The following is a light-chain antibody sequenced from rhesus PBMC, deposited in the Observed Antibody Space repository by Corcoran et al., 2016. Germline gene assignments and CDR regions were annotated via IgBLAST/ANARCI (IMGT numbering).Light chain of an antibody. V-gene: IGKV3S9*01. CDR1: QSVGSS. CDR2: YAS. CDR3: QKFSDWPCS. J-gene: IGKJ2*01. Sequence: ETVMMQSPATLSLSPGERATLSCRASQSVGSSLAWYQQKPGQAPRLLSYYASSRAPGIPDRFSGTGSGTEFTLPISSLEPEDVGVYYCQKFSDWPCSFGRGTKVDIK.